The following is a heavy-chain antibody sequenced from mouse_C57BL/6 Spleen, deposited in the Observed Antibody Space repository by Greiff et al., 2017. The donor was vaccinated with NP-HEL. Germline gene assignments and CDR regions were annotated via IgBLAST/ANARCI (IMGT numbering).Heavy chain of an antibody. J-gene: IGHJ4*01. D-gene: IGHD1-1*01. Sequence: EVQRVESGGGLVKPGGSLKLSCAASGFTFSDYGMHWVRQAPEKGLEWVAYISSGSSTIYYADKVKGRFTISRDNAKNTLFLQMTSLRSEDTAMYYCARGGYYGSSSYAMDYWGQGTSVTVSS. CDR3: ARGGYYGSSSYAMDY. V-gene: IGHV5-17*01. CDR1: GFTFSDYG. CDR2: ISSGSSTI.